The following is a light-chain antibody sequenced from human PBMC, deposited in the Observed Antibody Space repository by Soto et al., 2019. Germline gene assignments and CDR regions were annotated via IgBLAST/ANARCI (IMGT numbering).Light chain of an antibody. CDR3: SSYAGANSVV. J-gene: IGLJ2*01. V-gene: IGLV2-8*01. Sequence: QSALTQPPSASGSPGQSVTISCTGMSSDVGGYNYVSWYQQHPGKAPKLMIYEVSKRPSGVPDRFSGSKSGNTASLTVSGLQAEDGADYYCSSYAGANSVVFGGGTKVTAL. CDR2: EVS. CDR1: SSDVGGYNY.